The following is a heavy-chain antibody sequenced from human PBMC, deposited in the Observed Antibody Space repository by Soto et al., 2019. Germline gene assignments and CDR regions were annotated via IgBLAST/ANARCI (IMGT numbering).Heavy chain of an antibody. CDR3: ARGAVAELHWFDP. CDR2: IYYSGST. V-gene: IGHV4-59*01. J-gene: IGHJ5*02. CDR1: GGSISSYY. D-gene: IGHD6-19*01. Sequence: SETLSLTCTVSGGSISSYYWSWIRQPPGKGLEWIGYIYYSGSTNYNPSLKSRVTISVDTSKNQFSLKLSSVTAADTAVSYCARGAVAELHWFDPWGQGTLVTVSS.